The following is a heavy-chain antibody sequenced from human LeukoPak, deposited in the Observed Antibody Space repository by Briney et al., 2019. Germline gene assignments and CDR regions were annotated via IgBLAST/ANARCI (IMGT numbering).Heavy chain of an antibody. CDR2: INPGGSSI. Sequence: GGSLRLSCAASGFTFSSYWMHWVRQVPGKGLVWVARINPGGSSITYAGSVKGRFTISRDNAKNTLYLQIDSLRAEDTGVYYCARSNQADDYWGQGTLVTVSS. CDR1: GFTFSSYW. V-gene: IGHV3-74*01. D-gene: IGHD1-14*01. J-gene: IGHJ4*02. CDR3: ARSNQADDY.